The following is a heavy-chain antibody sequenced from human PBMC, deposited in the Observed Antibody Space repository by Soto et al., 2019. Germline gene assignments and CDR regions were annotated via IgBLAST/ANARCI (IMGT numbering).Heavy chain of an antibody. CDR3: ARALESIVGATSAFDI. CDR1: GFTFSRYS. V-gene: IGHV3-21*01. Sequence: GGSLSLSCAASGFTFSRYSMHWVRQAPGKGLEWVSSISSSSSYIYYADSVKGRFTISRDNAKNSLYLQMNSLRAEDTAVYYCARALESIVGATSAFDIWGQGTMVTVSS. J-gene: IGHJ3*02. D-gene: IGHD1-26*01. CDR2: ISSSSSYI.